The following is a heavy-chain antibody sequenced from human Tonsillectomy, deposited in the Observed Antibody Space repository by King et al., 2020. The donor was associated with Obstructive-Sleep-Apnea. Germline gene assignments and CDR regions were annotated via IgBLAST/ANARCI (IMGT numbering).Heavy chain of an antibody. CDR2: IRYDGSNK. V-gene: IGHV3-30*02. Sequence: VQLVESGGGVVQPGRSLRLSCAASGFTFGNYGMHWVRQAPGKGLEWVAFIRYDGSNKYYVDSVKGRFTISRDNSKNTLYLQMNSLRAEDTAVYYCAKEDNYDSSGDYYYGMDVWGQGTTVTVSS. J-gene: IGHJ6*02. CDR3: AKEDNYDSSGDYYYGMDV. D-gene: IGHD3-22*01. CDR1: GFTFGNYG.